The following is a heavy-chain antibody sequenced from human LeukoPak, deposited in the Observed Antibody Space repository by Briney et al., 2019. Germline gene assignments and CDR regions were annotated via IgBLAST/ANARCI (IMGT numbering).Heavy chain of an antibody. CDR2: IYPGDSDI. CDR1: GYSFTNYW. CDR3: ARQSRSPYTDGLDY. V-gene: IGHV5-51*01. J-gene: IGHJ4*02. Sequence: GESLKISCKGSGYSFTNYWIGWVRQMPGKGLEWMVIIYPGDSDIRYSPSFQGRVTISADRSITTAYLQWSSLKASHTAMYYCARQSRSPYTDGLDYWGQGTLVTVSS. D-gene: IGHD5-18*01.